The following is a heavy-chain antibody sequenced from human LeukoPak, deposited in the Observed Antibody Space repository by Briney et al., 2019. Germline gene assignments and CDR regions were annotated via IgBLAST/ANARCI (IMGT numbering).Heavy chain of an antibody. CDR1: GYTFISYG. V-gene: IGHV1-18*01. J-gene: IGHJ6*03. D-gene: IGHD1-26*01. Sequence: ASVKVSCKASGYTFISYGISWVRQAPGQGLEWMGWISAYNGNTNYAQELQGRVTMTTDTSTSTAYMELRSLRSDDTAVYYCARVKVGATLLYYYYYMDVWGKGTTVTVSS. CDR3: ARVKVGATLLYYYYYMDV. CDR2: ISAYNGNT.